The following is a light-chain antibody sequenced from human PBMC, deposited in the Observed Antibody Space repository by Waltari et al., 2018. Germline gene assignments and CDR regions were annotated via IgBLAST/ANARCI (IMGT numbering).Light chain of an antibody. V-gene: IGKV3-15*01. CDR3: QHYVGWPPAYT. CDR2: GAS. Sequence: IVMTQSPVTLPVSPGEGATLSCRASQSIRSSLAWYQQRPGQAPRLLIYGASTRATGIAARCRGSGYGTEFSLTISSLQSEDFGIYYCQHYVGWPPAYTFGQGTKLEIK. J-gene: IGKJ2*01. CDR1: QSIRSS.